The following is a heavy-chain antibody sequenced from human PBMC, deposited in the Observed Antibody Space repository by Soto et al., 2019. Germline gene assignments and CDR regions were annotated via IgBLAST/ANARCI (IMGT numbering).Heavy chain of an antibody. D-gene: IGHD5-12*01. Sequence: GSLRLSCAASGFTFSSYSMNWFRQAPGKGLEWVSSISSSSSYIYYADSVKGRFTISRDNAKNSLYLQMNSLRAEDTAVYYCARAEYSGYDFSSLVNYWGQGTLVTVSS. CDR1: GFTFSSYS. CDR2: ISSSSSYI. CDR3: ARAEYSGYDFSSLVNY. V-gene: IGHV3-21*01. J-gene: IGHJ4*02.